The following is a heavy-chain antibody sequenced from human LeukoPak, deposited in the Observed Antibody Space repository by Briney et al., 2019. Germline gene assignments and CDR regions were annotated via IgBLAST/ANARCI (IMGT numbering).Heavy chain of an antibody. CDR1: GGSISSSSYY. CDR2: IYYSGST. D-gene: IGHD6-13*01. CDR3: ARGAYEQQLVNFDY. Sequence: SETLSLTCTVSGGSISSSSYYWGWIRQPPGKGLEWIGSIYYSGSTNYNPSLKSRVTISVDTSKNQFSLKLSSVTAADTAVYYCARGAYEQQLVNFDYWGQGTLVTVSS. J-gene: IGHJ4*02. V-gene: IGHV4-39*07.